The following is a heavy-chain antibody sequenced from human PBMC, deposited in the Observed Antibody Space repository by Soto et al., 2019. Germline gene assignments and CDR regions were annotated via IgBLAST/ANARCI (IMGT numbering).Heavy chain of an antibody. J-gene: IGHJ4*02. CDR1: GGTFSSYA. D-gene: IGHD3-9*01. V-gene: IGHV1-69*13. CDR3: ARGSTARYDILTGYYAYYFDY. Sequence: SVKVSCKASGGTFSSYAISWVRQAPGQGLEWKGGIIPIFGTANYAQKFQGRVTITADESTSTAYMELSSLRSEDTAVYYCARGSTARYDILTGYYAYYFDYWGQGTLVTVS. CDR2: IIPIFGTA.